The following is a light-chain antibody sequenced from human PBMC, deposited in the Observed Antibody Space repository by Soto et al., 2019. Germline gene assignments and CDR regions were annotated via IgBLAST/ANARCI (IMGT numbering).Light chain of an antibody. J-gene: IGKJ2*01. Sequence: IQMTQSPSTLSASVGDRFTITCRASQSISSWLAWYQQKPGKAPKLLIYDASSLESGVQSRFSGSGSGPEFPRDIFRLQSDDFATYYCQQYNWYTPADNFGQGTKL. CDR2: DAS. CDR1: QSISSW. V-gene: IGKV1-5*01. CDR3: QQYNWYTPADN.